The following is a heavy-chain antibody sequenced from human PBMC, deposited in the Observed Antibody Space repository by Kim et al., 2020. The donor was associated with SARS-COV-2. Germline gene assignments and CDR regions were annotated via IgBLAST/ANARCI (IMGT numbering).Heavy chain of an antibody. CDR1: GGSISSSSYY. V-gene: IGHV4-39*01. CDR3: ARHEWPGGLMVRGVNWFDP. Sequence: SETLSLTCTVSGGSISSSSYYWGWIRQPPGKGLEWIGSIYYSGSTYYNPSLKSRVTISVDTSKNQFSLKLSSVTAADTAVYYCARHEWPGGLMVRGVNWFDPWGQGTLVTVSS. J-gene: IGHJ5*02. CDR2: IYYSGST. D-gene: IGHD3-10*01.